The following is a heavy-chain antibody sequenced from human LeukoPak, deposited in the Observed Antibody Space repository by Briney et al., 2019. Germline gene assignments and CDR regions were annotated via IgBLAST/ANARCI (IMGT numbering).Heavy chain of an antibody. Sequence: SETLSLTCAVYGGSFSGYYWSWIRQPPGKGLEWIGEINHSGSTNYNPSLKSRVTISVDTSKNQFSLKLSSVTAADTAVYYCAREGLDYGGTLNWFDPWGQGTLVTVSS. CDR1: GGSFSGYY. CDR3: AREGLDYGGTLNWFDP. V-gene: IGHV4-34*01. CDR2: INHSGST. D-gene: IGHD4-23*01. J-gene: IGHJ5*02.